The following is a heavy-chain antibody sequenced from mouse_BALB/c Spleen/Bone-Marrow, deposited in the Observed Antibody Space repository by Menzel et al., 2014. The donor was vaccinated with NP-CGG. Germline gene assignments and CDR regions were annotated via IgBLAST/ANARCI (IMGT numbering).Heavy chain of an antibody. D-gene: IGHD1-1*01. CDR2: INPDSSTT. V-gene: IGHV4-1*02. CDR3: ARLNYYGSLFV. CDR1: GFDFSRYW. J-gene: IGHJ1*01. Sequence: EVQGVESGGGLVQPGGSLKLSCAASGFDFSRYWMSWVRQAPGKGLEWIGEINPDSSTTNYTPSLKDKFIISRDNAKNTLYLQMSKVRSEDTALYYCARLNYYGSLFVWGAGTTVTVSS.